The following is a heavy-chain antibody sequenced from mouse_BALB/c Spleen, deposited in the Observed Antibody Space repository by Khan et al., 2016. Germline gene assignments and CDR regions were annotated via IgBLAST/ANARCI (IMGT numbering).Heavy chain of an antibody. V-gene: IGHV14-1*02. Sequence: EVQLQESGAELVRPGALVKLSCKASGFNIKDYYMHWVKQRPEQGLEWIGWIDPENGNTIYDPKFQGKASITADTSSNTAYLQPSSLTSEDTAVYYCALEGSWFAYWGQGTLVTVSA. CDR1: GFNIKDYY. CDR3: ALEGSWFAY. J-gene: IGHJ3*01. CDR2: IDPENGNT.